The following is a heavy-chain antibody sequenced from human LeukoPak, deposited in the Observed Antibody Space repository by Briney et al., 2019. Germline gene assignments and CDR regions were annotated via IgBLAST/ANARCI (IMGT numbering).Heavy chain of an antibody. CDR1: GFTFSSYC. J-gene: IGHJ4*02. Sequence: GRSLRLSCAASGFTFSSYCMRWVRQAPGKGLVWVSRINSDGSSTSYADSVKGRFTISRDNAKNTLYLQMNSLRAEDTAVYYCARDGSSGWYGGRYFDYWGQGTLVTVSS. CDR3: ARDGSSGWYGGRYFDY. CDR2: INSDGSST. D-gene: IGHD6-19*01. V-gene: IGHV3-74*01.